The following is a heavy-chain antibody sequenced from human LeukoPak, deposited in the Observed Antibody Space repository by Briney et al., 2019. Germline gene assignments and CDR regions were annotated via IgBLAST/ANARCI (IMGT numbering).Heavy chain of an antibody. D-gene: IGHD2-15*01. CDR1: GYTFTSYA. J-gene: IGHJ5*02. V-gene: IGHV1-3*01. CDR3: ARDLGYRTGGTCYPNWFDP. Sequence: ASVKVSRKASGYTFTSYAMHWVRQAPGQRLEWMGWINAGNDNTKYSQKFQGRVTITRDTSASTAYMELSSLRSEDTAVYYCARDLGYRTGGTCYPNWFDPWGQGTLVTVSS. CDR2: INAGNDNT.